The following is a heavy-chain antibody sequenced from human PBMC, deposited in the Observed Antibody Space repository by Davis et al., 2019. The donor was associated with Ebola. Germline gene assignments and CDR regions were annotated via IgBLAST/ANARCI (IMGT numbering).Heavy chain of an antibody. Sequence: AASVKVSCKASGGTFSTYTISWVRQAPGQGLEWMGIINPSGGSTSYAQKFQGRVIMTSDTATTTAYMEVGSLRSDDTAVYYCARAQFPTTSDHWGQGTLVTVSS. V-gene: IGHV1-46*01. CDR2: INPSGGST. CDR3: ARAQFPTTSDH. CDR1: GGTFSTYT. D-gene: IGHD1-1*01. J-gene: IGHJ4*02.